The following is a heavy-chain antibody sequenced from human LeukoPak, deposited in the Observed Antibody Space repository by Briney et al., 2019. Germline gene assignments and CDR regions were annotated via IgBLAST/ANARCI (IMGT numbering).Heavy chain of an antibody. CDR1: GGSISSYY. J-gene: IGHJ3*02. CDR3: ARKDYRDAFDI. Sequence: SETLPLTCTVSGGSISSYYWSWIRQPPGKGLEWIGYIYYSGSTNYNPSLKSRVTISVDTSKNQFSLKLSSVTAADTAVYYCARKDYRDAFDIWGQGTMVTVSS. D-gene: IGHD3-10*01. CDR2: IYYSGST. V-gene: IGHV4-59*01.